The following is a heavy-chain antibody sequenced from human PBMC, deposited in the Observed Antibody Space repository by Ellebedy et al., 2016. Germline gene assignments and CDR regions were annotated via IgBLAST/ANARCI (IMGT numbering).Heavy chain of an antibody. CDR3: ARDGGSNYPRYYAMDV. J-gene: IGHJ6*02. CDR1: GGSVSNNSYS. V-gene: IGHV4-39*07. CDR2: LYYSGST. D-gene: IGHD3-16*01. Sequence: SETLSLTXTVSGGSVSNNSYSWGWIRQPPGKGLEWIGSLYYSGSTYSKESLKSRVTISMDTSKNQFSLKLRSVTAADTAVYYCARDGGSNYPRYYAMDVWGQGTTVTVSS.